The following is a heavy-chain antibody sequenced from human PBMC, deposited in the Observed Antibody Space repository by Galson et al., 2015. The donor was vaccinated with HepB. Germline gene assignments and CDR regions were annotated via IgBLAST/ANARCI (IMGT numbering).Heavy chain of an antibody. D-gene: IGHD6-13*01. CDR2: ISSTSSTI. J-gene: IGHJ4*02. CDR1: GFTFTSYS. V-gene: IGHV3-48*04. CDR3: ARDSSSSWYFDF. Sequence: SLRLSCAASGFTFTSYSMNWVRQAPGKGLEWVSYISSTSSTIYYADSVKGRSTISRDNSKNSLYLQMNSLRTEDTALYHCARDSSSSWYFDFWGQGTLVTVSS.